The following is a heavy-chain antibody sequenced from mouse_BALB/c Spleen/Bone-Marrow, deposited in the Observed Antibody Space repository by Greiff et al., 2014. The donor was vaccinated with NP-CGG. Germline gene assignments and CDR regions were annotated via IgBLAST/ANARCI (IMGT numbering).Heavy chain of an antibody. CDR1: GFDFSRYW. J-gene: IGHJ2*01. V-gene: IGHV4-1*02. Sequence: EVKLMESGGGLVQPGGSLKLSCAASGFDFSRYWMSWVRQAPGKGLEWIGEINPDSSTINYTPSLKDKFIISRDNAKNTLYLQMSKVRSEDTALYYCARQGYYGRIDYWGQGTTLTVSS. CDR3: ARQGYYGRIDY. D-gene: IGHD1-1*01. CDR2: INPDSSTI.